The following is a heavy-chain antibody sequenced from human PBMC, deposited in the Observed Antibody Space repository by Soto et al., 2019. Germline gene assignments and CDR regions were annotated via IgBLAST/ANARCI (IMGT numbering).Heavy chain of an antibody. J-gene: IGHJ4*02. CDR1: GYTFTGYA. Sequence: ASVKVSCKASGYTFTGYAMHWVRQAPGQRLEWMGWINAGNGNTKYSQKFQGRVTITRDTSASTAYMELSSLRSEDTAVYYCARQPVVGTAFFDYWGQGTLVTVSS. CDR3: ARQPVVGTAFFDY. V-gene: IGHV1-3*01. D-gene: IGHD6-19*01. CDR2: INAGNGNT.